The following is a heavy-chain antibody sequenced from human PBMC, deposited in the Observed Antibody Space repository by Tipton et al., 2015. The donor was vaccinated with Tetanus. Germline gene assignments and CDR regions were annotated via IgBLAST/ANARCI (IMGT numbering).Heavy chain of an antibody. V-gene: IGHV4-34*01. CDR2: ISNSGGT. CDR1: GGSFGGYY. CDR3: ARGSVVITAAKCLDY. Sequence: LRLSCAAYGGSFGGYYWSWIRQPSGKGLEWIGEISNSGGTNYNPSLKSRVTMSIDTSKNQFSLNLTSVTAADTALYYCARGSVVITAAKCLDYWGQGTQVTVSS. D-gene: IGHD2-2*01. J-gene: IGHJ4*02.